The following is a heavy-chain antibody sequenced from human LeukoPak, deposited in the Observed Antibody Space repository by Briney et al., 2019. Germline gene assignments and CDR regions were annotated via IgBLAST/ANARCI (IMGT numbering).Heavy chain of an antibody. Sequence: GGSLRLSCAASGFTFSSYGMHWVRQAPGKGLEWVAVISYDGSNKYYADSVKGRFTISRDNSKNTLYLQMNSLRAEDTAVYYCAKDPYRYDSRGYYDSNYFDYWGQGTLVTVSS. D-gene: IGHD3-22*01. J-gene: IGHJ4*02. CDR2: ISYDGSNK. V-gene: IGHV3-30*18. CDR3: AKDPYRYDSRGYYDSNYFDY. CDR1: GFTFSSYG.